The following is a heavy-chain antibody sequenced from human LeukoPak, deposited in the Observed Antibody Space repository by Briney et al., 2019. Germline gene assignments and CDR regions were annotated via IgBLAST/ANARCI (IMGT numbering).Heavy chain of an antibody. CDR3: ARDGEYSGSYYEFDY. CDR2: IIPILGTA. CDR1: GGTFSSYA. J-gene: IGHJ4*02. V-gene: IGHV1-69*06. Sequence: SVKVSCKASGGTFSSYAISWVRQAPGQGLEWMGGIIPILGTANYAQKFQGRVTITADKSTSTAYMELSSLRSEDTAVYYCARDGEYSGSYYEFDYWGQGTLVTVSS. D-gene: IGHD1-26*01.